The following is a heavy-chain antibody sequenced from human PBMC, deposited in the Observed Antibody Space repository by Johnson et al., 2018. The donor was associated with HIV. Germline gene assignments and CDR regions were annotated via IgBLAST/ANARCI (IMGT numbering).Heavy chain of an antibody. V-gene: IGHV3-52*01. D-gene: IGHD2-15*01. CDR2: IKCDGSEK. CDR3: TTLGYCSGGSCYSGRGFDI. CDR1: GFSFSSSW. J-gene: IGHJ3*02. Sequence: MLLVESGGGLVKPGGSLRLSCATSGFSFSSSWMHWVCQAPEKGLEWVADIKCDGSEKYYVDSVKGRFTISRDNAKNSLYLQMNSLRAEDTALYYCTTLGYCSGGSCYSGRGFDIWGQGTMVTVSS.